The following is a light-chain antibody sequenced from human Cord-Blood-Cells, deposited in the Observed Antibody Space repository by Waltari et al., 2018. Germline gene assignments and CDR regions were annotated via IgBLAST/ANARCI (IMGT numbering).Light chain of an antibody. J-gene: IGLJ3*02. V-gene: IGLV5-45*02. Sequence: QAVLTQPSSLSASPGASASLTCTLRSGINVGTYRIYWYQQKPGSPPQYLLRYKSDSDKQQGSGVRIRLSGSKDASANAGILLISGLQSEDEADYYCMIWHSSAWVFGGGTKLTVL. CDR2: YKSDSDK. CDR1: SGINVGTYR. CDR3: MIWHSSAWV.